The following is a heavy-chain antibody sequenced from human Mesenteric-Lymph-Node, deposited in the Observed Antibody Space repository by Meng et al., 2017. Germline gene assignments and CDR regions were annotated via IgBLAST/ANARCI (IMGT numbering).Heavy chain of an antibody. CDR1: GGSISSGAYY. V-gene: IGHV4-30-4*01. CDR3: ARVGWRQWSFDL. J-gene: IGHJ2*01. Sequence: QGQLQDAGPELGKPSQTLSLTCTVSGGSISSGAYYWSWIRQPPGKGLEWIGYIYYSGSTYYNPSLKSRVTISVDTSKNQFSLKLSSVTAADTAVYYCARVGWRQWSFDLWGRGTLVTVSS. CDR2: IYYSGST. D-gene: IGHD5-18*01.